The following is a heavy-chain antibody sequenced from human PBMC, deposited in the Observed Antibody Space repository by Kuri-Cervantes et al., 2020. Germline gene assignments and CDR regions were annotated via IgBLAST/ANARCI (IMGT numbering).Heavy chain of an antibody. CDR3: ARVQQLVNYFYFDY. V-gene: IGHV3-21*01. CDR1: GFTFSSYE. D-gene: IGHD6-13*01. Sequence: GGSLRLSCAASGFTFSSYEMNWVRQAPGKGLEWVSSISSSSSYIYYADSVKGRFTISRDNAKNSLYLQMNSLRAEDTAVYYCARVQQLVNYFYFDYWGQGTLVTVSS. J-gene: IGHJ4*02. CDR2: ISSSSSYI.